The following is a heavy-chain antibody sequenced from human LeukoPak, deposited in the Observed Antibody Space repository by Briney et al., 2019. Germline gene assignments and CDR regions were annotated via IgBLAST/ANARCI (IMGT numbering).Heavy chain of an antibody. D-gene: IGHD6-13*01. CDR3: VKPAASRKVAYYFDY. CDR1: GFTFSSYA. V-gene: IGHV3-23*01. J-gene: IGHJ4*02. Sequence: GGSLRLSCAASGFTFSSYAMSWVRQAPGKGLEWVSAISGSGGSTYYADSVEGRFTISRDNSKNTLYLQMNSLRAEDTAVYYCVKPAASRKVAYYFDYWGQGTLVTVSS. CDR2: ISGSGGST.